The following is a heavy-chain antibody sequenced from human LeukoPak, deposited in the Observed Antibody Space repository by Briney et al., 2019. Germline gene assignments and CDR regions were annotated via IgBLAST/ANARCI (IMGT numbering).Heavy chain of an antibody. Sequence: GESLKISCKGAGYSFTNYWSAWVRQMPGKGLEWMGIIYPGDSDTRDRPSFQSQVTISADKSISTAYLQWSSLKAADTAMYYCGRPLGSSTSHVDYWGQGTLVTVSS. CDR2: IYPGDSDT. CDR3: GRPLGSSTSHVDY. J-gene: IGHJ4*02. CDR1: GYSFTNYW. D-gene: IGHD2-2*01. V-gene: IGHV5-51*01.